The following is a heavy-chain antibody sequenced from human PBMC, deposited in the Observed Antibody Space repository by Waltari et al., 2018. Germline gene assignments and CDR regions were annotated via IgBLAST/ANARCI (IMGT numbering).Heavy chain of an antibody. Sequence: QVQLVQSGAEVKKPGSSVKVSCKASGGTFSSYAISWVRQAPGQGLEWMGGISPSFGTANDEQKVQGRGTITADEATSTAYMELSSLRSEDTAVYYCALASYYYDSSGYFDYWGQGTLVTVSS. CDR1: GGTFSSYA. D-gene: IGHD3-22*01. J-gene: IGHJ4*02. CDR3: ALASYYYDSSGYFDY. V-gene: IGHV1-69*01. CDR2: ISPSFGTA.